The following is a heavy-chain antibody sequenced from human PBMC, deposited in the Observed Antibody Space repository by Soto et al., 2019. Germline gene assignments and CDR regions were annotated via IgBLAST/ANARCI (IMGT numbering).Heavy chain of an antibody. CDR3: ARDIGYTNYILDY. V-gene: IGHV3-33*01. CDR2: IWYDESKK. J-gene: IGHJ4*02. D-gene: IGHD4-4*01. CDR1: GFTFSSSG. Sequence: QVQLVESGGGVVQPGRSLRLSCAASGFTFSSSGMHWVRQAPDYGLEWVAVIWYDESKKYYADSVKGRFTISRDTSKKTLYLQMSSLRAEDTAVYYCARDIGYTNYILDYWGKGTLVTVSS.